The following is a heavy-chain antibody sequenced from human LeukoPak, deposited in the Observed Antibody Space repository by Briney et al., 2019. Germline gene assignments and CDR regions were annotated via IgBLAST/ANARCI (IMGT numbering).Heavy chain of an antibody. V-gene: IGHV3-30*02. D-gene: IGHD4-17*01. CDR1: GFTFSTYA. CDR2: IWYDGSDK. Sequence: GGSLRLSCAASGFTFSTYAMHWVRQAPGKGLEWVAVIWYDGSDKYYADSVKGRFTISRDNSKSTLYLQMNSLRGEDTAVYYCAKGGDGGPGYWGQGTLVTVSS. CDR3: AKGGDGGPGY. J-gene: IGHJ4*02.